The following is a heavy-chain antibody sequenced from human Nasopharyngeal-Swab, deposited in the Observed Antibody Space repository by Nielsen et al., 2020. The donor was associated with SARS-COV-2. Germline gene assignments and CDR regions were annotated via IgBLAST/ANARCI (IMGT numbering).Heavy chain of an antibody. CDR2: IQNSGGT. J-gene: IGHJ3*01. D-gene: IGHD2-15*01. CDR3: ARDKGWHAFDV. CDR1: GGSISSYS. Sequence: GSLRLSCSVSGGSISSYSWSWIRQPPGKGLEWIGYIQNSGGTNYNPSLKSRVTMSVDMSKNQFSLKLTSVTAADTAVYYCARDKGWHAFDVWGQGTLVTVSS. V-gene: IGHV4-59*13.